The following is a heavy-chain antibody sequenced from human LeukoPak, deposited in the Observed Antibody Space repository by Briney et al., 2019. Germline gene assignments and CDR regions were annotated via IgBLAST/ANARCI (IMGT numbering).Heavy chain of an antibody. CDR2: LYSDGNT. J-gene: IGHJ4*02. D-gene: IGHD1-14*01. V-gene: IGHV3-53*01. Sequence: GSLRLSCAASGFTVITNDMTWVRQAPGKGLEWVSVLYSDGNTKYADSVQGQFTISRDNSKNTLYLEMNSLSPDDTAVYYCARGVEPLAANTLAYWGQGTLVTVSS. CDR3: ARGVEPLAANTLAY. CDR1: GFTVITND.